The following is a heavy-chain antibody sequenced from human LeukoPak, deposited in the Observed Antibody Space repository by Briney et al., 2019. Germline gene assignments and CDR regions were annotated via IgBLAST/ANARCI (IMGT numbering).Heavy chain of an antibody. Sequence: ASVKVSCKASGGTFSSYAISWVRRAPGQGLEWMGRIIPILGIANYAQKFQGRVTITADKSTSTAYMELSSLRSEDTAVYYCAKWDPPGYCTNGVCSKDYWGQGTLVTVSS. CDR1: GGTFSSYA. CDR3: AKWDPPGYCTNGVCSKDY. CDR2: IIPILGIA. V-gene: IGHV1-69*04. J-gene: IGHJ4*02. D-gene: IGHD2-8*01.